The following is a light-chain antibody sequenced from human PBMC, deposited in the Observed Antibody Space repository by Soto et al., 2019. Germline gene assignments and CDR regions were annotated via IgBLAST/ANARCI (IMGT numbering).Light chain of an antibody. CDR2: GAS. J-gene: IGKJ2*01. Sequence: EIVLTQSPGTLSLSPGERATLSCRANQSVSSSYLAWYQQKPGQAPRLLIYGASSRATGIPDRFSGGWSGTDFTLTISILEPEDFAVYYCQQYGSSPRTFGQGTKLEIK. V-gene: IGKV3-20*01. CDR1: QSVSSSY. CDR3: QQYGSSPRT.